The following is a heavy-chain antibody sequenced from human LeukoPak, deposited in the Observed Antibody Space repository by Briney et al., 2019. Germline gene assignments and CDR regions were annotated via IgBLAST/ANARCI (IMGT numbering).Heavy chain of an antibody. CDR3: ARHVGNWIYAGDNYYYMDV. J-gene: IGHJ6*03. CDR1: GYSFTSYW. D-gene: IGHD1-7*01. Sequence: GESLKISCKGSGYSFTSYWIGWVRQMPGKGLEWIGIIYPGDSDTRYSPSFQGQVTISADKSISTAYLQWSSLKASDTAMYYCARHVGNWIYAGDNYYYMDVWGRGTTVTVSS. CDR2: IYPGDSDT. V-gene: IGHV5-51*01.